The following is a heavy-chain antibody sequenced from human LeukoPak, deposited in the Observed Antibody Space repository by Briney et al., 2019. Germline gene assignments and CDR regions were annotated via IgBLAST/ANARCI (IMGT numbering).Heavy chain of an antibody. D-gene: IGHD2-2*01. Sequence: ASVKVSCKASGYTFTSYGISWVRQAPGQGLEWMGRISAYNGNTNYAQKLQGRVTMTTDTSTSTAYMELRSLRSEDTAVYYCAREICSSTSCPFDYWGQGTLVTVSS. CDR1: GYTFTSYG. CDR2: ISAYNGNT. CDR3: AREICSSTSCPFDY. J-gene: IGHJ4*02. V-gene: IGHV1-18*04.